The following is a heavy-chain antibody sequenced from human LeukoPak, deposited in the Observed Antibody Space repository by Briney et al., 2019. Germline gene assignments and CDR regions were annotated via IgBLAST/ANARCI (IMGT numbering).Heavy chain of an antibody. Sequence: GGSLRLSCAASGFTFSNYAMSWVRQAPGKGLEWVSTINDRGIATYYADSVKGRFTISRDNSKNTLFLQMDSLRAEDTAVYYCATVADFGDYYFDYWGQGTLVTVSS. D-gene: IGHD4-17*01. CDR3: ATVADFGDYYFDY. V-gene: IGHV3-23*01. J-gene: IGHJ4*02. CDR1: GFTFSNYA. CDR2: INDRGIAT.